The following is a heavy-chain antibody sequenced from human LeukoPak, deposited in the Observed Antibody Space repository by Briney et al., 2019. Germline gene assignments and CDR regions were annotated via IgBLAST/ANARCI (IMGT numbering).Heavy chain of an antibody. D-gene: IGHD1-7*01. V-gene: IGHV6-1*01. J-gene: IGHJ5*01. CDR1: GDSVSSNSVA. Sequence: SQTLSLTCAVSGDSVSSNSVAWNWIRQSPSRGLEWLGRTYYTSRWNTDYAESVKSRITINPDTSKNQFSLHLNSVNPEDTAVYYCARHQTGYDRNWSLHSFDSWGQGTLVTVSS. CDR3: ARHQTGYDRNWSLHSFDS. CDR2: TYYTSRWNT.